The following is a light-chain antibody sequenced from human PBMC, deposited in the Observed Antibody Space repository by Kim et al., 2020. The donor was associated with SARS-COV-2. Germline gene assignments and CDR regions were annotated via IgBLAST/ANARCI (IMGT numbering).Light chain of an antibody. CDR3: LHDFNYPQP. CDR2: GTS. V-gene: IGKV1-6*01. CDR1: QGIRND. Sequence: AIQMTQSPSSLSASVGDRVTITCRASQGIRNDLAWYQQKLQKAPKLLIFGTSTLQSGVPSRFSGSVSGTNFTLTISGLQPEDFATYYCLHDFNYPQPCGQGTKVDIK. J-gene: IGKJ1*01.